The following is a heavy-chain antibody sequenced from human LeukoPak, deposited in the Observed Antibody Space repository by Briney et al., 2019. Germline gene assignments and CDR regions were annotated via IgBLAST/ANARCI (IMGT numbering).Heavy chain of an antibody. CDR2: INTDGSST. CDR1: GFTFSSYW. D-gene: IGHD3-22*01. J-gene: IGHJ5*02. Sequence: GRSLRLSCAASGFTFSSYWMHWVRQAPGKGLVWVSRINTDGSSTSYADSVKGRFTISRGNAKNTLYLQMNSLRAEDTAVYYCARDLIVVVKSNWFDPWGQGTLVTVSS. CDR3: ARDLIVVVKSNWFDP. V-gene: IGHV3-74*01.